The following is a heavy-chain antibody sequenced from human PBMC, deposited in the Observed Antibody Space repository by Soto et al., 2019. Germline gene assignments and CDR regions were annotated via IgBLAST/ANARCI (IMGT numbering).Heavy chain of an antibody. J-gene: IGHJ4*02. V-gene: IGHV3-30*18. CDR1: GFTFSSYG. CDR2: ISYDGSNK. CDR3: AKLGGIAAAGTVSHFDY. Sequence: HPGGSLRLSCAASGFTFSSYGMHWVRQAPGKGLEWVAVISYDGSNKYYADSVKGRFTISRDNSKNTLYLQMNSLRAGDTAVYYCAKLGGIAAAGTVSHFDYWGQGTLVTVSS. D-gene: IGHD6-13*01.